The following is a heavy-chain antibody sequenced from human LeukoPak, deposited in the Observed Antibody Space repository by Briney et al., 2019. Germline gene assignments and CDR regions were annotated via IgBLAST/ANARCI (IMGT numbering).Heavy chain of an antibody. D-gene: IGHD5-18*01. CDR2: IIPIFGTA. J-gene: IGHJ4*02. Sequence: SVKVSCKASGGTFSSYAISWVRQAPGQGLEWMGGIIPIFGTANYAQKFQGRVTITADESTSTAYMELSSLRSEDTAVYYCASQRGYSYPFDYWGQGTLVTVSS. CDR3: ASQRGYSYPFDY. V-gene: IGHV1-69*13. CDR1: GGTFSSYA.